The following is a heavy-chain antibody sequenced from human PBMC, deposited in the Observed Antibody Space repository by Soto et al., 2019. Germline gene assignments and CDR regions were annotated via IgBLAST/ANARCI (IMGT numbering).Heavy chain of an antibody. D-gene: IGHD5-12*01. CDR3: ARNRDGYNQYYFDY. V-gene: IGHV4-31*03. CDR2: IYYRGST. Sequence: QVQLQESGPGLVKPSQTLSLTCPVSGGSISSGGYYWSWIRQHPGKGLEWIGYIYYRGSTYYNPSLKSRVAISVDTSKNQCSLKLSSVTAADTAIYYCARNRDGYNQYYFDYWGQGTLVTVSS. J-gene: IGHJ4*02. CDR1: GGSISSGGYY.